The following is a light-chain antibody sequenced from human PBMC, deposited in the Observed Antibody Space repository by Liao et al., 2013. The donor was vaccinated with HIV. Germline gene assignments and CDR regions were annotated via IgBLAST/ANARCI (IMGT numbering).Light chain of an antibody. Sequence: SYELTQPPSVSVSPGQTARITCSGDALPKLYAYWYQQKPGQAPVLVIYKDSERPSGIPERFSGSNSGNTATLTISGTQALDEADYYCQAWDNSARVFGGGTKLTVL. V-gene: IGLV3-25*02. CDR2: KDS. CDR3: QAWDNSARV. J-gene: IGLJ3*02. CDR1: ALPKLY.